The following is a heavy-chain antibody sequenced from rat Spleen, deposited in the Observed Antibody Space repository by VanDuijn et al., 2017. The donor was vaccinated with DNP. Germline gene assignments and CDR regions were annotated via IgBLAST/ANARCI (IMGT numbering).Heavy chain of an antibody. J-gene: IGHJ2*01. CDR1: GFTFSAYY. Sequence: EVQLVESGGGLVQPGRSLKLSCAASGFTFSAYYMAWVRPAPAKGLEWVAYIGSPAYAPYYTDSVKGRFAISRDNAKSTLYLQMNSLRSEDMATYYCVRWNSGHFDYWGQGVMVTVSS. CDR3: VRWNSGHFDY. CDR2: IGSPAYAP. D-gene: IGHD4-3*01. V-gene: IGHV5-22*01.